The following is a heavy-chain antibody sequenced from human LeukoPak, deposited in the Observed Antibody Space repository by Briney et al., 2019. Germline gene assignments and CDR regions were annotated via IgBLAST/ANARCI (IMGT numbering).Heavy chain of an antibody. D-gene: IGHD2-2*01. V-gene: IGHV3-49*04. Sequence: PGRSLRLSCTASGFTFGDYAMSWVRQAPGKGLERVGFIRNKACGPTTAYTASVKGTFTIARANTKSITYMQMISLKTEDRALYYCARARLVGYCTSTSCYGGSYFDYWGQGTLVTVSS. CDR2: IRNKACGPTT. CDR3: ARARLVGYCTSTSCYGGSYFDY. J-gene: IGHJ4*02. CDR1: GFTFGDYA.